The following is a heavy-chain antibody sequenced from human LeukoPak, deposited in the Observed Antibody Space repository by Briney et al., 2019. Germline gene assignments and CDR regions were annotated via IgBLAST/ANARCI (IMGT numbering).Heavy chain of an antibody. CDR3: ASLQHVSYSYDY. J-gene: IGHJ4*02. D-gene: IGHD1-26*01. Sequence: PSETLSLTCAVYGGSFSGYYWSWIRQPPGKGLEWIGEINHSGSTNYNPSLKSRVTISVDTSKDQFSLKLSSVTAADTAVYYCASLQHVSYSYDYWGQGTLVTVSS. CDR2: INHSGST. V-gene: IGHV4-34*01. CDR1: GGSFSGYY.